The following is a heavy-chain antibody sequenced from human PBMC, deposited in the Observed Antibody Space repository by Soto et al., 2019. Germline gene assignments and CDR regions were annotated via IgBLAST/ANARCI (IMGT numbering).Heavy chain of an antibody. CDR2: NIPIFGTA. CDR1: GGTLSIYS. CDR3: ARVVYYDFWSGYYRDPYYYYGMDV. D-gene: IGHD3-3*01. V-gene: IGHV1-69*01. Sequence: QVQLVQSGAEVKKPGSSVKVSCKASGGTLSIYSISWVRQAPGQGLEWMGGNIPIFGTANYAQKFQGRVTITADESTSTAYMELGSLRSEDTAVYYCARVVYYDFWSGYYRDPYYYYGMDVWGQGTTVTVSS. J-gene: IGHJ6*02.